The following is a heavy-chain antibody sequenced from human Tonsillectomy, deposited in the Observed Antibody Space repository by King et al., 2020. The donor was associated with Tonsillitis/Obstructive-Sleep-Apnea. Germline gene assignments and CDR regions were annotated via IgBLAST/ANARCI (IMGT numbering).Heavy chain of an antibody. V-gene: IGHV4-59*01. CDR2: IYYSGGT. CDR1: GGSISRYY. Sequence: QLQESGPGLVKPSGTLSLTCTVSGGSISRYYWSWIRQPPGKGLEWIGYIYYSGGTNYNPSLKSRVIISVDTSKNQFSLKLSSVTAADTAVYYCARGSYDSSGLNWFDPWGQGTLVTVSS. CDR3: ARGSYDSSGLNWFDP. D-gene: IGHD3-22*01. J-gene: IGHJ5*02.